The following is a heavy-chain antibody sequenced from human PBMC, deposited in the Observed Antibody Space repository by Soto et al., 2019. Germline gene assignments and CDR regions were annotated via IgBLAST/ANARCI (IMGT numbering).Heavy chain of an antibody. CDR3: ARLTLPISSGWYKGPVWFDP. Sequence: SGTLSFTSAVYGGSFVGSSWSWFGQPPGKGLSWIGEINHSGSTNYNPSLKSRVTISVDTSKNQFSLKLSSVTAADTAVYYCARLTLPISSGWYKGPVWFDPWGQGTLVTVSS. V-gene: IGHV4-34*01. J-gene: IGHJ5*02. CDR2: INHSGST. D-gene: IGHD6-19*01. CDR1: GGSFVGSS.